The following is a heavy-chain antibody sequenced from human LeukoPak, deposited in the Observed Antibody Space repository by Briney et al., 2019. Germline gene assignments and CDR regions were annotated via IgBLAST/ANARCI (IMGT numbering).Heavy chain of an antibody. D-gene: IGHD3-22*01. CDR1: GGTFSSYA. V-gene: IGHV1-69*04. CDR3: ATPSSYYDNILGGAFDL. Sequence: ASVKVSCKASGGTFSSYAMSWVRQAPGQGLEWMGRIIPIFGIANYTQKFQGRVTINADKSTSTAYMELSSLRSEDTAVYYCATPSSYYDNILGGAFDLWGQGTMVTVSS. J-gene: IGHJ3*01. CDR2: IIPIFGIA.